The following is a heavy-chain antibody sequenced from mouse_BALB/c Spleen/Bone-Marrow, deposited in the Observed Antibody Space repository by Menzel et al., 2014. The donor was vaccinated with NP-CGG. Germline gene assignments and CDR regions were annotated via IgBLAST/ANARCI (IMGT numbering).Heavy chain of an antibody. D-gene: IGHD3-2*01. V-gene: IGHV1S56*01. CDR2: IYPGDGST. J-gene: IGHJ3*01. CDR3: ARSGDSSGYGFAY. Sequence: QVQLKESGPELVKPGALVKISCKASGYTFTSYDINWVKQRPGQGLEWIGWIYPGDGSTKYNEKFKGKVTLTGDKSSSTAYMQLSSLTSENSAVYFCARSGDSSGYGFAYWGQGTLVTVSA. CDR1: GYTFTSYD.